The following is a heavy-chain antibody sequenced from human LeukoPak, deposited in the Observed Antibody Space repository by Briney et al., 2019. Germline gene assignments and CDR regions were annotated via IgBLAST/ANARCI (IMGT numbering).Heavy chain of an antibody. J-gene: IGHJ6*02. V-gene: IGHV4-30-4*08. D-gene: IGHD5-18*01. Sequence: PTQTLSLTCTVSGFSISSGDYYWGCLPQPPGKGLESIMYILYSGSTYYNPSLKSRVTKSVDTSKNQFSLKLSSVTAADTAVYYCARGYSSGCTKYSGMDVWGQGTTVTFSS. CDR2: ILYSGST. CDR3: ARGYSSGCTKYSGMDV. CDR1: GFSISSGDYY.